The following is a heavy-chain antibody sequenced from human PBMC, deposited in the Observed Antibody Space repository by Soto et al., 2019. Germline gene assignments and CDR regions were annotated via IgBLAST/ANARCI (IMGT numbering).Heavy chain of an antibody. CDR1: GFTFSSYS. D-gene: IGHD4-17*01. CDR3: AREDATVGAFDI. Sequence: GGSLRLSCAASGFTFSSYSMNWVRQAPGKGLEWVSSISSSSSYIYYADSVKGRFTISRDNAKNSLYLQMNSLRAEDTAVYYCAREDATVGAFDIWGQGTMVTVSS. CDR2: ISSSSSYI. J-gene: IGHJ3*02. V-gene: IGHV3-21*01.